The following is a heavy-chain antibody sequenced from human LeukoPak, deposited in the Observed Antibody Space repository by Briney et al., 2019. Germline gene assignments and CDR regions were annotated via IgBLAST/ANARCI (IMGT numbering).Heavy chain of an antibody. CDR3: ARDGGGSGYDLLDY. CDR1: GFTFSSLW. CDR2: INQDGSEK. V-gene: IGHV3-7*01. J-gene: IGHJ4*02. D-gene: IGHD5-12*01. Sequence: GGSLRLSRAASGFTFSSLWMTWVRQAPGKGLEWVANINQDGSEKYFVDSVKGRFTISRDNAKNSVFLQMNSLTVEDTAVYYCARDGGGSGYDLLDYWGQGTLVTVSS.